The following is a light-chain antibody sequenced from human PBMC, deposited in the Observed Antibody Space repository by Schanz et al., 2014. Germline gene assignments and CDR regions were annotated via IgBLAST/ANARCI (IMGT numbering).Light chain of an antibody. CDR3: SSYSSGTTRWV. CDR1: SSDIGAYNY. J-gene: IGLJ3*02. V-gene: IGLV2-14*01. Sequence: QSALTQPASVSGSPGQSITISCTGTSSDIGAYNYVSWYQQFPDKAPKLMIRDVNYRPSGVSNRFSGSKSGNTASLTISGLQAEDEADYFCSSYSSGTTRWVFGGGTKFTVL. CDR2: DVN.